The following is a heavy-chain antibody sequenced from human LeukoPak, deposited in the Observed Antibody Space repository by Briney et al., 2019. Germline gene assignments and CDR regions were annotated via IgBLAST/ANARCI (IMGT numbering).Heavy chain of an antibody. CDR3: AGVVAARLSDAFDI. CDR1: GFTFSSYW. CDR2: IKQDGSEK. V-gene: IGHV3-7*01. Sequence: GGSLRLSCAASGFTFSSYWMSWVRQAPGKGLEWVANIKQDGSEKYYVDSVKGRFTISRDNAKNSLYLQMNSLRAEDTAVYYCAGVVAARLSDAFDIWGQGTMVTVSS. D-gene: IGHD6-6*01. J-gene: IGHJ3*02.